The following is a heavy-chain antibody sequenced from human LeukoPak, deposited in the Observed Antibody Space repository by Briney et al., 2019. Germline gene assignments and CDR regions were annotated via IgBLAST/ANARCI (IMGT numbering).Heavy chain of an antibody. V-gene: IGHV1-69*13. D-gene: IGHD6-13*01. CDR2: IIPIFGTA. J-gene: IGHJ6*03. Sequence: ASVKVSCKASGGTFSSYAISWVRQAPGQGLEWMGGIIPIFGTANYAQKFQGRVTITADESTSTAYMELSSLRSEDTAVYYCARTIAAAGHFYYYYYYMDVWGKGTTVTVSS. CDR1: GGTFSSYA. CDR3: ARTIAAAGHFYYYYYYMDV.